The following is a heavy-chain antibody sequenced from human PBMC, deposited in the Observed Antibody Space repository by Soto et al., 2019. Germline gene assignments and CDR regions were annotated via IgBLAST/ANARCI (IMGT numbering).Heavy chain of an antibody. D-gene: IGHD3-16*01. J-gene: IGHJ4*02. V-gene: IGHV3-53*01. Sequence: VQLVESGGGLIQPGGSLRLSCAASGFTVSNNHMTWVRQAAGKGLELVSFVHGGGSTSYADSVKGRFTISRDNSKNTLYLQMDSLRAEATAIYYCAGRLPTAASLDYWGRGTLVTVSS. CDR3: AGRLPTAASLDY. CDR1: GFTVSNNH. CDR2: VHGGGST.